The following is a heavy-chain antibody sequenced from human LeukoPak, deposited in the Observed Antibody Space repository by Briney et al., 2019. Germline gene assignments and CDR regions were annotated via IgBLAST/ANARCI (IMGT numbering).Heavy chain of an antibody. CDR1: GFTFSSYG. CDR3: ARGYCSGGSCYPAH. J-gene: IGHJ4*02. D-gene: IGHD2-15*01. Sequence: PGRSLRLSCAASGFTFSSYGMHWVRQAPGKGLEWVAVIWYDGSNKYYADSVKGRFTISRDNSKSTLYLQMNSLRAEDTAVYYRARGYCSGGSCYPAHWGQGTLVTVSS. V-gene: IGHV3-33*01. CDR2: IWYDGSNK.